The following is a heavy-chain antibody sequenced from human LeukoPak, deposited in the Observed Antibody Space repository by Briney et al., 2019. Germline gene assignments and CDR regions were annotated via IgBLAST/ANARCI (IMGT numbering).Heavy chain of an antibody. CDR1: GGSFSGYY. V-gene: IGHV4-59*01. J-gene: IGHJ4*02. CDR2: IYYSGST. D-gene: IGHD3-3*01. CDR3: ARGVKLYDFWSGYPAHPHFDY. Sequence: SETLSLTRAVYGGSFSGYYWSWIRQPPGKGLEWIGYIYYSGSTNYNPSLKSRVTISVDTSKNQFSLKLSSVTAADTAVYYCARGVKLYDFWSGYPAHPHFDYWGQGTLVTVSS.